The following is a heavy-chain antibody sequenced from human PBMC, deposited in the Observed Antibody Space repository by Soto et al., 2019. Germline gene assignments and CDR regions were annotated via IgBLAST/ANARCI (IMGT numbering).Heavy chain of an antibody. CDR1: GYTFTGYY. Sequence: ASVKVSCKASGYTFTGYYRHWVRQATGQGLEWMGWMNPNSGNTGYAQKFQGRVTMTTDTSTSTAYMELRSLRSDDTAVYYCARDPQIFDHWGQGTLVTVSS. CDR3: ARDPQIFDH. V-gene: IGHV1-8*02. J-gene: IGHJ4*02. CDR2: MNPNSGNT.